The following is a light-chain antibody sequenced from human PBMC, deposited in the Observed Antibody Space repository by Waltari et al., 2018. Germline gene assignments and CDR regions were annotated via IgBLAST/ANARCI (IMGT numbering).Light chain of an antibody. J-gene: IGLJ2*01. V-gene: IGLV2-23*01. Sequence: QSALTQPASVSGSPGQSITISCTGTSSDVGSYKLVSWYQQHPGKGPRLMIYADSNRPAGSSNRFSGSKSGNTASLTISGLQAEDEAAYYCCSYAGSSTVKFGEGTYLTVL. CDR1: SSDVGSYKL. CDR2: ADS. CDR3: CSYAGSSTVK.